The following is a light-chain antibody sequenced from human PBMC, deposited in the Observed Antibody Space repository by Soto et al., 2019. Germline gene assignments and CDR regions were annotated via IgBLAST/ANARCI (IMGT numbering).Light chain of an antibody. CDR3: QQYNNWPPPTYT. V-gene: IGKV3-15*01. CDR2: GAS. CDR1: QSVNSN. Sequence: EIVMTQSPATLSVSPGERATISCRASQSVNSNLAWYQQKPGQAPRLLIYGASTRATGIPARFSGSGSGTEFTLPISSPQSEDIALYYCQQYNNWPPPTYTFGQGTKLEIK. J-gene: IGKJ2*01.